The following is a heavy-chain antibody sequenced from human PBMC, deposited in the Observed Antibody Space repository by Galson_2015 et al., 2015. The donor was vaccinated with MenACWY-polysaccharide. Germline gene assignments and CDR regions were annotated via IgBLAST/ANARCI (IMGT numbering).Heavy chain of an antibody. CDR3: ARDPDTSSKIDY. Sequence: SLRLSCAASGFTFSSHWMSWVRQAPGKRLEWVANINELGSPMYYADSVKGRFTIPRDNAKNSLYLQINTLRVEDTAVYYCARDPDTSSKIDYWGQGTLVTVSS. V-gene: IGHV3-7*01. D-gene: IGHD4-11*01. J-gene: IGHJ4*02. CDR2: INELGSPM. CDR1: GFTFSSHW.